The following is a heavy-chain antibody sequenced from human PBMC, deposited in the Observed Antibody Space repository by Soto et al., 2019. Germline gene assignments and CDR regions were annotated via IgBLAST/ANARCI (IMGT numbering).Heavy chain of an antibody. J-gene: IGHJ4*02. CDR3: ARDQRYCSGGSCSFDY. CDR1: GYTFTSYG. CDR2: ISAYNGNT. Sequence: QVQLVQSGAEVKKPGASVKVSCKASGYTFTSYGISWVRQAPGQGLEWMGWISAYNGNTNYAQKLQGRVTMTTDTXTNXAYMELRSLRSDDTAVYYCARDQRYCSGGSCSFDYWGQGTLVTVSS. V-gene: IGHV1-18*01. D-gene: IGHD2-15*01.